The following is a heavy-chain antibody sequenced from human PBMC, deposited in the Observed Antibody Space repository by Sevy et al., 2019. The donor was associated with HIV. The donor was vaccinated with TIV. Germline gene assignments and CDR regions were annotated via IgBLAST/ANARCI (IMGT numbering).Heavy chain of an antibody. CDR1: GGTFSSYT. V-gene: IGHV1-69*13. CDR3: ARGGGYYDKGMDV. D-gene: IGHD3-22*01. J-gene: IGHJ6*02. CDR2: IIPIFGTA. Sequence: ASVKVSCRASGGTFSSYTINWVRQAPGQGLEWMGEIIPIFGTANYAQMLQGRVTIIADEYTTTAYMELSSLRSEDTAVYYCARGGGYYDKGMDVWGQGTTVTVSS.